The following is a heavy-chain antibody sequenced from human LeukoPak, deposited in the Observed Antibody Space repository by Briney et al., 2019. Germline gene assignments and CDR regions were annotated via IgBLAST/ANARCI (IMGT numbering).Heavy chain of an antibody. CDR1: GFIFSSYS. CDR2: ISSSSGTI. V-gene: IGHV3-48*01. D-gene: IGHD6-6*01. Sequence: GGSLRLSCVASGFIFSSYSMNWVCQAPGKGLEWVSYISSSSGTISYADSVKGRFTISRDNAKNSLYLQMNSLRAEDTAVYYCARGQGSDYWGQGTLVTVSS. J-gene: IGHJ4*02. CDR3: ARGQGSDY.